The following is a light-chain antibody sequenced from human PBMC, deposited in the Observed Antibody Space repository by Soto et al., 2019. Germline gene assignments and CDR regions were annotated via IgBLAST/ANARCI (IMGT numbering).Light chain of an antibody. CDR3: CSYAGSSTFAYV. CDR1: SSDVGSYNL. J-gene: IGLJ1*01. V-gene: IGLV2-23*03. Sequence: QSALAQPASVSGSPGQSITISCTGTSSDVGSYNLVSWYQHHPGKAPKLIIYEGSKRPSGVSNRFSGSKSGNTASLTISGLQAEDEADFYCCSYAGSSTFAYVFGTGTKVTVL. CDR2: EGS.